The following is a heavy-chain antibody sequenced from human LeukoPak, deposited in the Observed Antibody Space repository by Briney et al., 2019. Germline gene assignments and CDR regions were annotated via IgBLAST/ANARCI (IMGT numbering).Heavy chain of an antibody. CDR3: ARAYSNFPFDY. J-gene: IGHJ4*02. V-gene: IGHV4-38-2*01. CDR2: IYHSGST. D-gene: IGHD4-11*01. CDR1: GYSISSGYY. Sequence: SETLSLTCAVSGYSISSGYYWGWIRQPPGKGLEWIGSIYHSGSTYYNPSLKSRVTISVDTSKNQFSLKLSSVTAADTAVYYCARAYSNFPFDYWGQGTLVTVSS.